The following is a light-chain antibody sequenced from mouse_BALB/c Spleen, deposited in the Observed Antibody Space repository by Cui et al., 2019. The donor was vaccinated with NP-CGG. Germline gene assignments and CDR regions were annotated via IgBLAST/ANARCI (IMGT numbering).Light chain of an antibody. CDR2: GTN. CDR1: TGAVTTSNY. Sequence: QAVVTQESALTTSPGETVTLTCRSSTGAVTTSNYANWVQEKPDHVFTGLIGGTNNRAPGVPARFSGSLIGDKAALTITGAQTEDEALYFCALWYSNHWVFGGGTKLTVL. J-gene: IGLJ1*01. V-gene: IGLV1*01. CDR3: ALWYSNHWV.